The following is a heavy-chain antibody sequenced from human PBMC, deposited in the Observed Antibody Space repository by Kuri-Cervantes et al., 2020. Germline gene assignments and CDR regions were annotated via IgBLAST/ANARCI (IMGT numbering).Heavy chain of an antibody. Sequence: GGSLRRSCAASGCTFDDYGMSWVRQAPGKGLEWVSGINWNGGSTGYADSVKGRFTISRDNAKNSLYLQMNSLRTEDTAVYYCTTLGYCSGGSCYSADYWGQGTLVTVSS. J-gene: IGHJ4*02. V-gene: IGHV3-20*04. CDR3: TTLGYCSGGSCYSADY. CDR2: INWNGGST. D-gene: IGHD2-15*01. CDR1: GCTFDDYG.